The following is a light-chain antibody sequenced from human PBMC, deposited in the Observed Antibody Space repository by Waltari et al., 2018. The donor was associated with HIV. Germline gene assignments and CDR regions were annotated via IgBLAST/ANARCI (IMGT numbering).Light chain of an antibody. J-gene: IGLJ3*02. CDR2: EVS. Sequence: QSALTQPASVSGSPGQSITISCPGTSSDVGGYNYVSWYQQHPAKAPKLMIYEVSNRPSGVSNRFSGSKSGNTASLTISGLQAEDEADYYCSSYTSSSTLNWVFGGGTKLTVL. V-gene: IGLV2-14*01. CDR3: SSYTSSSTLNWV. CDR1: SSDVGGYNY.